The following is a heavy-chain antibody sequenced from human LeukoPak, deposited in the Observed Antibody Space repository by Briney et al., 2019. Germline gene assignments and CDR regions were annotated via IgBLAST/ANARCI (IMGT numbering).Heavy chain of an antibody. Sequence: GGSLRLSCAASAFTFSYYWMNWVRQAPGKGLEWVASIKQDGSEKYYVDSVKGRFTISRDNAKNSLYLQMNTLRAEDTAVYYCLRDRGYSTYDSRGQGTLVTVSS. CDR3: LRDRGYSTYDS. CDR1: AFTFSYYW. D-gene: IGHD6-13*01. J-gene: IGHJ4*02. V-gene: IGHV3-7*01. CDR2: IKQDGSEK.